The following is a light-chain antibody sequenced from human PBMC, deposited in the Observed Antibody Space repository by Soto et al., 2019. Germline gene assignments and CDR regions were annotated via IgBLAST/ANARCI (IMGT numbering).Light chain of an antibody. J-gene: IGKJ5*01. CDR2: AAS. CDR3: KQYYSYPIT. V-gene: IGKV1-8*01. Sequence: AIRMTQSPSSFSASTGDRVTITCRASQGISSYLAWYQQKPGKAPKLLIYAASTLQSGVQSRFSGSGSGTDFTLTIRCLQSEDFATYYCKQYYSYPITFGQGTRLEI. CDR1: QGISSY.